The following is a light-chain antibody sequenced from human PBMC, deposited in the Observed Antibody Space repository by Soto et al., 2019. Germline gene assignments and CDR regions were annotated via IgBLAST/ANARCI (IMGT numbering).Light chain of an antibody. V-gene: IGKV3-20*01. J-gene: IGKJ1*01. CDR2: GAS. CDR1: QTVGNNY. Sequence: EIVVTQSPGTLSLCPGERATLSCRASQTVGNNYLDWYQQKPGQAPRLLIYGASSRATVIPDRFSGSGSGTDFTLTISRLEPEDFAVYYCRQSATSPRTFGQGTKVEIK. CDR3: RQSATSPRT.